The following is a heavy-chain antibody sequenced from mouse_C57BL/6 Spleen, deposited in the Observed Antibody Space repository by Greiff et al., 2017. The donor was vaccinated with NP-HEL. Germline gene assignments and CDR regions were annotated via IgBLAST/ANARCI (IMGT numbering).Heavy chain of an antibody. CDR3: AREDDGYYPYAMDY. J-gene: IGHJ4*01. Sequence: EVKVEESGPGLVKPSQSLSLTCSVTGYSITSGYYWNWIRQFPGNKLEWMGYISYDGSNNYNPSLKNRISITRDTSKNQFFLKLNSVTTEDTATYYCAREDDGYYPYAMDYWGQGTSVTVSS. CDR2: ISYDGSN. D-gene: IGHD2-3*01. CDR1: GYSITSGYY. V-gene: IGHV3-6*01.